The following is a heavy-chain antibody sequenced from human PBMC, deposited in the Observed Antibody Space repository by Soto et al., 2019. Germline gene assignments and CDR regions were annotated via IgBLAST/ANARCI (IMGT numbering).Heavy chain of an antibody. J-gene: IGHJ6*03. CDR1: GYTFTSYG. Sequence: ASVKVSCKASGYTFTSYGISWVRQAPGQGLEWMGWINANSGNTNYAQKLQGRVTMTRNTSTSTAYMELSSLRSEDTAVYYCARGVTGTTWDYYYYLDVWGKGTTVTVSS. CDR2: INANSGNT. CDR3: ARGVTGTTWDYYYYLDV. V-gene: IGHV1-18*01. D-gene: IGHD1-7*01.